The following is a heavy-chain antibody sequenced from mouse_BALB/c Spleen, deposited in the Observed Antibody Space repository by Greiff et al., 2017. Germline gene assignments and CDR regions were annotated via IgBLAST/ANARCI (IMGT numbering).Heavy chain of an antibody. Sequence: EVHLVESGGGLVQPGGSRKLSCAASGFTFSSFGMHWVRQAPEKGLEWVAYISSGSSTIYYADTVKGRFTISRDNPKNTLFLQMTSLRSEDTAMYYCARYWEHCFDYWGQGTTLTVSS. CDR2: ISSGSSTI. CDR3: ARYWEHCFDY. J-gene: IGHJ2*01. D-gene: IGHD4-1*01. CDR1: GFTFSSFG. V-gene: IGHV5-17*02.